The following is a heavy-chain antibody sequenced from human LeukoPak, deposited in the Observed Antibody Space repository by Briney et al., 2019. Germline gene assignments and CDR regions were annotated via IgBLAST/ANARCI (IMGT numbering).Heavy chain of an antibody. J-gene: IGHJ5*02. CDR2: IIPIFGTA. CDR3: ARGGLPPGWFDP. CDR1: GGTFSSYA. V-gene: IGHV1-69*13. D-gene: IGHD2-21*02. Sequence: SVKVSCKASGGTFSSYAISWVRQAPGQGLEWMGGIIPIFGTANYAQKFQGRVTITADESTSTAYMELSSLRSEDTAVYYCARGGLPPGWFDPWGQGTLVTVSS.